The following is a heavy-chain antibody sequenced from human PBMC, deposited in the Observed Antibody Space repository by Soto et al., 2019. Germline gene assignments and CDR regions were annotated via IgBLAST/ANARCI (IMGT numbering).Heavy chain of an antibody. D-gene: IGHD3-10*01. CDR1: GFTFSSYA. CDR3: AKSFGDSSSQEIDS. Sequence: GGSLRLSCAASGFTFSSYAMSWVRQAPGKGLEWVSAISGSGGSTYYADSVKGRFTISRDNSKNTLYLQMNSLRAEDTAVYFCAKSFGDSSSQEIDSWGQGTLVTVSS. V-gene: IGHV3-23*01. CDR2: ISGSGGST. J-gene: IGHJ4*02.